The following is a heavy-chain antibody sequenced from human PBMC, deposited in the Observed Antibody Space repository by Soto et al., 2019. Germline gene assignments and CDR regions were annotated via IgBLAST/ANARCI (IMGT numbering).Heavy chain of an antibody. CDR1: GYTLTELS. V-gene: IGHV1-24*01. CDR3: APAYGTSGRPDAGFDP. CDR2: FDPEDGET. J-gene: IGHJ5*02. D-gene: IGHD3-10*01. Sequence: EASVKVSCKVSGYTLTELSMHWVRQAPGKGLEWMGGFDPEDGETIYAQKFQGRVTMTEDTSTDTAYMELSSLRSEDTAVYYCAPAYGTSGRPDAGFDPWGQGTLVTVSS.